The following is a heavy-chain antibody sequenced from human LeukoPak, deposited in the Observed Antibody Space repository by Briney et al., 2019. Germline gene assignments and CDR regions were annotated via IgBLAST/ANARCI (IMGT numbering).Heavy chain of an antibody. Sequence: GGSLRLSCAASGFTFSSYAMSWVRQAPGKGLEWVSAISGSGGSTYYADSVKGRSTISRDNSKNTLYLQMNSLRAEDTAVYYCAKDFELLWFGELSPFDYWGQGTLVTVSS. CDR3: AKDFELLWFGELSPFDY. V-gene: IGHV3-23*01. J-gene: IGHJ4*02. CDR2: ISGSGGST. CDR1: GFTFSSYA. D-gene: IGHD3-10*01.